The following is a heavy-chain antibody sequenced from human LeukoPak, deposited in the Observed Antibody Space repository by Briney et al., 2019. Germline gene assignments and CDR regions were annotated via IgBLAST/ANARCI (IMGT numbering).Heavy chain of an antibody. D-gene: IGHD6-13*01. Sequence: GRSLRLSCVTSGFIFDDYAMHWVRQGPGKGLEWVSGISSNSGGIAYADSVKGRFTISRDNSKNYLYLQMNSLRAEDTALYYCAKGTSSWHEFDSWGQGTLVTVSS. CDR2: ISSNSGGI. J-gene: IGHJ4*02. V-gene: IGHV3-9*01. CDR1: GFIFDDYA. CDR3: AKGTSSWHEFDS.